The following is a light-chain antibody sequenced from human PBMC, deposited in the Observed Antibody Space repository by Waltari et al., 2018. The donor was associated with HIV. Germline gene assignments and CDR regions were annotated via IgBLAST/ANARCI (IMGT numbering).Light chain of an antibody. CDR3: QQYNSDFYS. CDR1: QNVYNW. V-gene: IGKV1-5*03. Sequence: IHMTHSPSILSASVGDRVPLTCRASQNVYNWLAWYQQRPGNAPKLLIYKASILEYDVATRFSGSGSGTNFTLTINSLHPDDFATYYGQQYNSDFYSFGQGTRLDLK. J-gene: IGKJ2*03. CDR2: KAS.